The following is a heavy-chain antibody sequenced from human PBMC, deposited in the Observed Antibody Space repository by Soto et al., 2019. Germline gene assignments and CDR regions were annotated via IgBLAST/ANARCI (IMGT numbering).Heavy chain of an antibody. CDR2: INHSGST. CDR1: GGSFSGYF. CDR3: ARGSGGLEHDTTGTGDDAFDI. D-gene: IGHD1-1*01. J-gene: IGHJ3*02. V-gene: IGHV4-34*01. Sequence: LQNLSLTCAVLGGSFSGYFWGWISQTPGKGLEWSGEINHSGSTNYNPSLKSRVTISVDTSKNQFSRKLSSVTAADTAVYYCARGSGGLEHDTTGTGDDAFDIWGQGTMVTVSS.